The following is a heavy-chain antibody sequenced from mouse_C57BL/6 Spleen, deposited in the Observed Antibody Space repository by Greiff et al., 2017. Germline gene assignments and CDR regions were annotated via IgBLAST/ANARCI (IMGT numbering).Heavy chain of an antibody. D-gene: IGHD4-1*01. J-gene: IGHJ4*01. V-gene: IGHV1-39*01. CDR2: INPNCGTT. CDR1: GYSFTDYN. Sequence: EVQLLQSGPELVKPGASLKISCTASGYSFTDYNMYWVNQSNGKSLEWIGIINPNCGTTSYNQKLKGQVTMTVDQSSSTAYLQINSLTSEDSAFYYCASPNWDYAMDYWGQGTSVTVSS. CDR3: ASPNWDYAMDY.